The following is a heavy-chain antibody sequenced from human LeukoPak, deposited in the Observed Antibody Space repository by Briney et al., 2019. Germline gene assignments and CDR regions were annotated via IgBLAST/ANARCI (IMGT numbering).Heavy chain of an antibody. J-gene: IGHJ5*02. CDR2: ISYDGSNK. CDR1: GFTFSSYG. Sequence: EGSLRLSCAASGFTFSSYGMHWVRQAPGKGLEWVAVISYDGSNKYYADSVKGRFTISRDNSKNTLYLQMNSLRAEDTAVYYCAKNRPETNRFDPWGQGTLVTVSS. V-gene: IGHV3-30*18. D-gene: IGHD1-14*01. CDR3: AKNRPETNRFDP.